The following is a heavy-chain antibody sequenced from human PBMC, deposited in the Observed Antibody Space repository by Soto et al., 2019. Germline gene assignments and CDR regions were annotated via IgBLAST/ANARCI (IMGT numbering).Heavy chain of an antibody. Sequence: PGGSLRLSCAASGFPFSRYWMHWIRQAPGKGLVWVSRINPDGRTTGYADSVKGRFTISRDNAKNMLYLQMNSLRAEDTAVYYCARDLSWGSNWYYYMDVWGKGTTVTVSS. CDR3: ARDLSWGSNWYYYMDV. V-gene: IGHV3-74*01. CDR1: GFPFSRYW. CDR2: INPDGRTT. J-gene: IGHJ6*03. D-gene: IGHD7-27*01.